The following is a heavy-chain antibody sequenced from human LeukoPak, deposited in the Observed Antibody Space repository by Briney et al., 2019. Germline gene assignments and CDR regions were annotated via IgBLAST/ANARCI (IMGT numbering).Heavy chain of an antibody. CDR3: AKGELGYCSGGSCYPDY. Sequence: PGGSLRLSCAASGFTFDDYAMHWVRQAPGKGLEWVSGISWNSGSIGYADSVKGRFTISRDNAKNSLYLQMNSLRAEDTALYYCAKGELGYCSGGSCYPDYWGQGTPVTVSS. CDR1: GFTFDDYA. J-gene: IGHJ4*02. CDR2: ISWNSGSI. V-gene: IGHV3-9*01. D-gene: IGHD2-15*01.